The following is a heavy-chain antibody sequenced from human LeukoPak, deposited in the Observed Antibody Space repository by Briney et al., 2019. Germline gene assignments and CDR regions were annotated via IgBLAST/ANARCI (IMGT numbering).Heavy chain of an antibody. J-gene: IGHJ4*02. CDR2: INHSGST. D-gene: IGHD3-22*01. Sequence: SETLSLTCAVYGGSFSDYYWSWIRQPPGKGLEWIGEINHSGSTNYNPSLKSRVTISVGTSKNQFSLKLSSVTAADTAVYYCARAGSGYHIYYFDYWGQGTLVTVSP. V-gene: IGHV4-34*01. CDR1: GGSFSDYY. CDR3: ARAGSGYHIYYFDY.